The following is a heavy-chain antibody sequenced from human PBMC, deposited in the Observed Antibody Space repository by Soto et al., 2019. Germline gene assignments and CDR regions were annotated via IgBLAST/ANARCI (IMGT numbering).Heavy chain of an antibody. CDR3: ARGREYSSSGNFDY. V-gene: IGHV4-34*01. J-gene: IGHJ4*02. CDR2: INHSGST. CDR1: GGSFSGYY. Sequence: SETLSLTCAVYGGSFSGYYWSWIRQPPGKGLEWIGEINHSGSTNYNPSLKSRATISVDTSKNQFSLKLSSVTAADTAVYYCARGREYSSSGNFDYWGQGTLVTVSS. D-gene: IGHD6-6*01.